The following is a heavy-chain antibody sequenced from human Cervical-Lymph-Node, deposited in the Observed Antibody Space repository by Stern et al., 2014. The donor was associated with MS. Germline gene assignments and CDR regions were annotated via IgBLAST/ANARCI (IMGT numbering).Heavy chain of an antibody. CDR2: IYYSGST. CDR3: ARTEFTVVTDYYYYGMDV. D-gene: IGHD3-10*01. J-gene: IGHJ6*02. V-gene: IGHV4-59*01. Sequence: QLQLQESGPGLVKPSETLSLTCTVSSGSISNYYWSWIRQPPGKGLEWIGYIYYSGSTNYNPSLKSRVTISVDTSKNQFSLKLSSVTAADTAVYYCARTEFTVVTDYYYYGMDVWGQGTTVTVSS. CDR1: SGSISNYY.